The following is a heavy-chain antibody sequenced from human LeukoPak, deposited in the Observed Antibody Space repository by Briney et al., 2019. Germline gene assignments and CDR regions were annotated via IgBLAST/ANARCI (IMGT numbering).Heavy chain of an antibody. CDR1: GFTFDDYA. J-gene: IGHJ4*02. D-gene: IGHD2-2*01. V-gene: IGHV3-9*03. CDR3: AKDRYQLLFYYFDY. CDR2: ISWNSGSI. Sequence: PGGSLRLSCAASGFTFDDYAMHWVRQAPGKGLEWVSGISWNSGSIGYADSVKGRFTISRDNAKNSLYLQMNSLRAEDMASYYCAKDRYQLLFYYFDYWGQGTLVTVSS.